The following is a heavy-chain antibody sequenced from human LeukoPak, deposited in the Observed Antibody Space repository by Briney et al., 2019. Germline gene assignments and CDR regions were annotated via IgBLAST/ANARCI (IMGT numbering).Heavy chain of an antibody. CDR1: GFTFSSYS. D-gene: IGHD3-22*01. V-gene: IGHV3-21*01. CDR3: ARTVITTMRRFDY. CDR2: ISSSSSYI. J-gene: IGHJ4*02. Sequence: GGSLRPSCAASGFTFSSYSMNWVRQAPGKGLEWVSSISSSSSYIYYADSVKGRFTISRDNAKNSLYLQMNSLRAEDTAVYYCARTVITTMRRFDYWGQGTLVTVSS.